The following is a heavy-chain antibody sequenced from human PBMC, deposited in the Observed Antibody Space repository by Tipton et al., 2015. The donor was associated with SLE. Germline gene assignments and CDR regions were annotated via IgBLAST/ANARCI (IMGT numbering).Heavy chain of an antibody. Sequence: TLSLTCTVFGASISIHYCSWIRQPPGKGLEWIGYMYYTGSAHFNPSLRNRVTMSLDTSKNQFSLRLTSVTAADTAVYYCARAPLRLGDSDWNYYMDVWGNGTTVTVS. CDR3: ARAPLRLGDSDWNYYMDV. CDR1: GASISIHY. D-gene: IGHD3-16*01. CDR2: MYYTGSA. J-gene: IGHJ6*03. V-gene: IGHV4-59*11.